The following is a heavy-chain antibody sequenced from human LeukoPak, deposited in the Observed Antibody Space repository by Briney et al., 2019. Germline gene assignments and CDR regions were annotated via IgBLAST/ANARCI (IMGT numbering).Heavy chain of an antibody. CDR2: IYYSGST. CDR1: GGSISSGGYY. D-gene: IGHD6-13*01. J-gene: IGHJ5*02. CDR3: ARGTRMAAAKSQGHWFDP. V-gene: IGHV4-31*03. Sequence: PSETLSLTCTVSGGSISSGGYYWSWIRQHPGKGLEWIGYIYYSGSTYYNPSLKSRVTISVDTSKNQFSLKLSSVTAADTAVYYCARGTRMAAAKSQGHWFDPWGQGTLVTVSS.